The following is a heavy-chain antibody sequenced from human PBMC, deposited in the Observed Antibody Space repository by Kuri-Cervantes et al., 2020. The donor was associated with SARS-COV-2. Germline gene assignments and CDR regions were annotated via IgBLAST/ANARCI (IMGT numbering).Heavy chain of an antibody. V-gene: IGHV1-69*04. CDR3: ARDRGDIVVDLRRWFDP. Sequence: SVKVSCKASGCTFSSYAISWVRQAPGQGLEWMGRIIPILGIANYAQKFQGRVTITANKSTSTAYMELSSLSSEDTAVYYCARDRGDIVVDLRRWFDPWGQRTLVTVSS. D-gene: IGHD2-15*01. CDR2: IIPILGIA. CDR1: GCTFSSYA. J-gene: IGHJ5*02.